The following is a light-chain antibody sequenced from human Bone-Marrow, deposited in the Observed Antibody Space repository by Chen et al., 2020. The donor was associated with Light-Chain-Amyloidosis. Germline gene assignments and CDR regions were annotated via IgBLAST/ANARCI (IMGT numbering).Light chain of an antibody. Sequence: SYELTQPPSVSESPGQTARITCSADAFPKQYAYWYQQKPGQAPVLVIYKDSERPSGIPERFSGSSSGTTVTLPISGVQAEDEADYYCQATDSSGTYPIFGGGTKLTVL. CDR2: KDS. J-gene: IGLJ2*01. CDR1: AFPKQY. CDR3: QATDSSGTYPI. V-gene: IGLV3-25*03.